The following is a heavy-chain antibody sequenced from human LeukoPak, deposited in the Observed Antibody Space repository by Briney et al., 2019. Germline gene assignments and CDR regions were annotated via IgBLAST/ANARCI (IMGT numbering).Heavy chain of an antibody. CDR1: GYSISSGYY. CDR3: ARAYSPPQWSPFDY. D-gene: IGHD6-13*01. J-gene: IGHJ4*02. CDR2: IYYSGST. Sequence: SETLSLTCTVSGYSISSGYYWGWIRQPPGKGLEWIGSIYYSGSTYYKPSLKSRVTISLDTSKNQSSLKLSSVTAADTAVYYCARAYSPPQWSPFDYWGQGTLVTVSS. V-gene: IGHV4-38-2*02.